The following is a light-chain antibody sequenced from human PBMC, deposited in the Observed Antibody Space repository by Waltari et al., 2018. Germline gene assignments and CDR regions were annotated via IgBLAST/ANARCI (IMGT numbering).Light chain of an antibody. J-gene: IGLJ2*01. CDR2: DVT. CDR3: CSYADTYVL. CDR1: SNDIGDYNS. Sequence: QSALTQPRSVSGSPGQSVTISCTGTSNDIGDYNSVSWYQHHPAKAPQLLIYDVTKRPSGVPHRFSGSKSGNTASLTISGLQAEDVADYFCCSYADTYVLFGGGTKLTVL. V-gene: IGLV2-11*01.